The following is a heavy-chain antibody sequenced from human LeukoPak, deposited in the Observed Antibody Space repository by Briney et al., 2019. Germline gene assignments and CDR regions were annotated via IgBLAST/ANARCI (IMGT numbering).Heavy chain of an antibody. D-gene: IGHD3-10*01. J-gene: IGHJ6*02. V-gene: IGHV4-30-2*01. CDR1: GGSISSGGYS. CDR2: IYHSGST. CDR3: ARAVWFGDYYYYGMGV. Sequence: SQTLSLTCAVSGGSISSGGYSWSWIRQPPGKGLEWIGYIYHSGSTYYNPSLKSRVTISVDTSKNQFSLKLSSVTAADTAVYYCARAVWFGDYYYYGMGVWGQGTTVTVSS.